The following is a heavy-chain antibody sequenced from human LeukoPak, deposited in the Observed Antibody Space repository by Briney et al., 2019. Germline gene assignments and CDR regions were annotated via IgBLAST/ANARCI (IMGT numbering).Heavy chain of an antibody. Sequence: GGSLRLSCAASGFTVSSNYMSWVRQAPGKGLEWVSAISGSGGSTYYADSVKGRFTISRDNSKNTLYLQMNSLRAEDTAVYYCAKDMRIAARPYYFDYWGQGTLVTVSS. D-gene: IGHD6-6*01. CDR3: AKDMRIAARPYYFDY. J-gene: IGHJ4*02. CDR1: GFTVSSNY. V-gene: IGHV3-23*01. CDR2: ISGSGGST.